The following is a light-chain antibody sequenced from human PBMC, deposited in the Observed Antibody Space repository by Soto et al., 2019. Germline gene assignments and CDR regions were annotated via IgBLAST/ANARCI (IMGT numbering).Light chain of an antibody. CDR3: QRFNAFPHT. CDR1: QGIGIH. J-gene: IGKJ3*01. Sequence: IQLTQSPSSLSPSAGARATTTCRPVQGIGIHLAWYQQKQGKAPKLLIHAASTLQGGVPSRFSGSGSGTDFTLTISSLQPEDFATYYCQRFNAFPHTFGPGTKVDVK. CDR2: AAS. V-gene: IGKV1-9*01.